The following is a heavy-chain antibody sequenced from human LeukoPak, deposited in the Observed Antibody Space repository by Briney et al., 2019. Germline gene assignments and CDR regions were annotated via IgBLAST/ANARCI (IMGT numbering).Heavy chain of an antibody. D-gene: IGHD3-9*01. CDR2: IYTSGST. Sequence: SETLSLTCTVSGGSISSYYWSWVRQPAGKGLEWIGRIYTSGSTNYNPSLKSRVTMSVDTSKNQFSLKLSSVTAADTAVYYCARAFSYYDILTGYYRPYGMDVWGQGTTVTVSS. V-gene: IGHV4-4*07. CDR1: GGSISSYY. CDR3: ARAFSYYDILTGYYRPYGMDV. J-gene: IGHJ6*02.